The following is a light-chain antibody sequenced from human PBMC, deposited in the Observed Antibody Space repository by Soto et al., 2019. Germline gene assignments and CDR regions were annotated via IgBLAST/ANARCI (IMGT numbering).Light chain of an antibody. Sequence: DIQMTQSPSSLSASVGDRVTITCQASQDISKYLNWYQQKPGKAPEALIYDASNLEKGVPSKFSGSGSGTHFTFTITTLQPEDIATYFCQQYDNLPFTFGPGTRVDIK. CDR3: QQYDNLPFT. V-gene: IGKV1-33*01. J-gene: IGKJ3*01. CDR1: QDISKY. CDR2: DAS.